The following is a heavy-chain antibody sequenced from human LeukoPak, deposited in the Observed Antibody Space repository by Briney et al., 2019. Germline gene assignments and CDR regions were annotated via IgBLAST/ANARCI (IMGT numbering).Heavy chain of an antibody. D-gene: IGHD4-17*01. Sequence: SETLSLTCAVYGGSFSGYYWSWIRQPPGKGLEWIGEINHSGSTNYNPSLKSRVTISVDTSKNQFSLKLSSVTAADTAVYYCARLNDYGGNSVFFYYYGMDVWGQGTTVTVSS. CDR3: ARLNDYGGNSVFFYYYGMDV. CDR1: GGSFSGYY. J-gene: IGHJ6*02. CDR2: INHSGST. V-gene: IGHV4-34*01.